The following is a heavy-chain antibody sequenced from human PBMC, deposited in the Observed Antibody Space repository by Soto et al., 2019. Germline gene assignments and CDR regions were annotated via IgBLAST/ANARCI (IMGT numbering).Heavy chain of an antibody. V-gene: IGHV3-30*18. CDR1: GFTFSSYG. D-gene: IGHD6-19*01. CDR2: ISYDGSNK. Sequence: HPGGSLRLSCAASGFTFSSYGMHWVRQAPGKGLEWVAVISYDGSNKYYADSVKGRFTISRDNSKNTLYLQMNSLRAEDTAVYYCAKDEYSSGCDYWGQGTLVTVSS. J-gene: IGHJ4*02. CDR3: AKDEYSSGCDY.